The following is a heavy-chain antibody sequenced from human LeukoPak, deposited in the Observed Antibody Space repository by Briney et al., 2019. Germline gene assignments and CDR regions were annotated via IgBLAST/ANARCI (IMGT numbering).Heavy chain of an antibody. J-gene: IGHJ4*02. D-gene: IGHD3-22*01. V-gene: IGHV4-39*01. CDR2: MYYSGST. CDR3: ARHQLSRVAYYYDSSGYQTPFDY. CDR1: GDSIRSSSYY. Sequence: PPETLSLTCTVSGDSIRSSSYYWGWIRQPPGKGLEWIGSMYYSGSTYYNPSLKSRVAISVDTSKNQFSLKLSSVTAADTAVYYCARHQLSRVAYYYDSSGYQTPFDYWGQGTLVTVSS.